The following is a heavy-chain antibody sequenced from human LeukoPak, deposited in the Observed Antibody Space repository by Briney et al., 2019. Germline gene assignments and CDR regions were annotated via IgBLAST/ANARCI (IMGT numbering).Heavy chain of an antibody. D-gene: IGHD4-23*01. CDR1: GFTFSSYW. CDR3: ARGRPHGNDY. CDR2: IASDGSST. V-gene: IGHV3-74*01. Sequence: GGSLRLSCTASGFTFSSYWMNWVRQAPGKGLVWVSRIASDGSSTTYADSVKGRFSISRDNVKNTLYLQMNSLRVEDTAVYYCARGRPHGNDYWGQGTLVTVSS. J-gene: IGHJ4*02.